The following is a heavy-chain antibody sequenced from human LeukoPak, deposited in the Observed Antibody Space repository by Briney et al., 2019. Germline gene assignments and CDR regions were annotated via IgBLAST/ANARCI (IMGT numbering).Heavy chain of an antibody. D-gene: IGHD3-3*01. CDR1: GFSLSTSGVG. CDR2: IYWNDDK. V-gene: IGHV2-5*01. J-gene: IGHJ1*01. Sequence: ESGPTLVKPTQTLTLTCTFSGFSLSTSGVGVGWIRQPPGKALEWLALIYWNDDKRYSPSLKSRLTITMDTSKNQVVLTMTNMDPVDTATYYCAHERRITIFGVVTKRYFQHWGQGTLVTVSS. CDR3: AHERRITIFGVVTKRYFQH.